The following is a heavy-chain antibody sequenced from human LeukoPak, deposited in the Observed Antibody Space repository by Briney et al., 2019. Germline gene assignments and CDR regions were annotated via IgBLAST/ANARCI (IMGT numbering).Heavy chain of an antibody. CDR3: TTGATKSSIDY. Sequence: GGSLRLSCAASGFTFSNAWMSWVRQAPGKGLEWVGRIKSKTDGGTTDYAAPVKGRFTISRDDSKSTLYLQMNSLKTEDTAVYYCTTGATKSSIDYWGQGTLVTVSS. CDR2: IKSKTDGGTT. D-gene: IGHD1-26*01. CDR1: GFTFSNAW. J-gene: IGHJ4*02. V-gene: IGHV3-15*01.